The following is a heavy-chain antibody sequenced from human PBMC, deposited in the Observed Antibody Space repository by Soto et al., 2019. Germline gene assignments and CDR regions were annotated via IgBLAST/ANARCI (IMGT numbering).Heavy chain of an antibody. Sequence: EVQLVQSGAEVKKPGESLRISCKGSGYSFTSYWISWVRQMPGKGLEWMGRIDPSDSYTNYSPSFQGHVTISADKSISTAYLQWSSLKASDTARYYCAIRGARLTTVNDAFDIWGQGTMVTVSS. CDR2: IDPSDSYT. J-gene: IGHJ3*02. V-gene: IGHV5-10-1*01. CDR1: GYSFTSYW. CDR3: AIRGARLTTVNDAFDI. D-gene: IGHD4-17*01.